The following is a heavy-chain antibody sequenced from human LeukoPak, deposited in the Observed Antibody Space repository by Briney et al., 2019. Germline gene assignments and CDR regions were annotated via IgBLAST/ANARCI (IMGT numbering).Heavy chain of an antibody. V-gene: IGHV3-21*01. CDR2: ISSSSSYI. D-gene: IGHD3-10*01. J-gene: IGHJ4*02. CDR1: GFTFSSYS. CDR3: ARDKDNYHGSGTWEY. Sequence: PGGSLRLSCAASGFTFSSYSMNWVRQAPGKGLEWVSSISSSSSYIYYADSVKGRFTISRDNAKNSLYLQMSSLRAEDTAVYYCARDKDNYHGSGTWEYWGQGTLVTVSS.